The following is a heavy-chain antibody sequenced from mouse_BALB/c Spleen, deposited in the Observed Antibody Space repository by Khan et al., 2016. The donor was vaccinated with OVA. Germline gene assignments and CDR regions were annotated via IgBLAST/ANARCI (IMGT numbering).Heavy chain of an antibody. CDR1: GFTFSTYG. CDR2: VSTGGHYT. Sequence: VQLQQSGGDVVKPGGSLKLSCAASGFTFSTYGMSWVRQTPDKRLEWVATVSTGGHYTYYADTVKGRFTIPRDNAKDTLYLQMSSLKSEDTAMFYCARLAYFYDSEGFAYWGQGTLVTVSA. V-gene: IGHV5-6*01. J-gene: IGHJ3*01. D-gene: IGHD1-1*01. CDR3: ARLAYFYDSEGFAY.